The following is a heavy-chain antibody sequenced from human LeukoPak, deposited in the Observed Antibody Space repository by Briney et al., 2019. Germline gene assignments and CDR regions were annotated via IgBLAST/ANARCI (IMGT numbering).Heavy chain of an antibody. V-gene: IGHV4-59*08. Sequence: SETLSLTCTVSGGSISNYYWSWIRQPPGKRLEGIGYVHYSGSTNYNPSLKSRATISVDTSKSQFSLKLSSVTAADTAIYYCARGYSSSWYYFDYWGQGTLVTVSS. CDR3: ARGYSSSWYYFDY. J-gene: IGHJ4*02. D-gene: IGHD6-13*01. CDR2: VHYSGST. CDR1: GGSISNYY.